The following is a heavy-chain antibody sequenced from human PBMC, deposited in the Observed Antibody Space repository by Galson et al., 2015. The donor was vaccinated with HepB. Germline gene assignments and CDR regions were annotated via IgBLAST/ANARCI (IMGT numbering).Heavy chain of an antibody. V-gene: IGHV4-59*01. CDR3: ARLTGYDFYNWFDP. CDR2: ISDSGTT. D-gene: IGHD5-12*01. J-gene: IGHJ5*02. CDR1: GGSISSNY. Sequence: ETLSLTCTVSGGSISSNYWSWLRQPPGKGPEWIAYISDSGTTDYNPSLKSRVHISIDTSRNQFSLKLSSVTAADTALYYCARLTGYDFYNWFDPWGQGTRVTVSS.